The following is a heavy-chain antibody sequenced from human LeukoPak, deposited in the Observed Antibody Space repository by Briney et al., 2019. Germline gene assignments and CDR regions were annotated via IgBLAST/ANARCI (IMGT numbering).Heavy chain of an antibody. J-gene: IGHJ4*02. Sequence: PSETLSLTCTVSGGSISSGYYWGWIPQPPGKGLEWIGSIYHSGSTYYNPSLKSRVTISVDTSKNQFSLKLSSVTAADTAVYYCARDNIVVVAATKAYYFDYWGQGTLVTVSS. D-gene: IGHD2-15*01. CDR1: GGSISSGYY. CDR2: IYHSGST. V-gene: IGHV4-38-2*02. CDR3: ARDNIVVVAATKAYYFDY.